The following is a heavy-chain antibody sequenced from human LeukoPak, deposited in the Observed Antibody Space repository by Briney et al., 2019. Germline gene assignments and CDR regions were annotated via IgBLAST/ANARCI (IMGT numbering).Heavy chain of an antibody. CDR3: ARAGIAAAGNRWFDP. CDR2: VYYSGST. Sequence: SETLSLTCTVSGGSISSYYWSWIRQPPGKGLEWIGYVYYSGSTNYNPSLKSRVTISVDTSRNQFSLKLSSVTAADTAVYYCARAGIAAAGNRWFDPWGQGTLVTVSS. J-gene: IGHJ5*02. CDR1: GGSISSYY. V-gene: IGHV4-59*01. D-gene: IGHD6-13*01.